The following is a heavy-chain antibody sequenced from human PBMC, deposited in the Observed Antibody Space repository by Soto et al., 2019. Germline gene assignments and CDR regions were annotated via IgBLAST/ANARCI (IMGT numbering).Heavy chain of an antibody. D-gene: IGHD5-18*01. CDR1: GGTFSSYA. CDR2: IIPIFGTA. V-gene: IGHV1-69*13. Sequence: ASVKVSCKASGGTFSSYAISWVRQAPGQGLEWMGGIIPIFGTANYAQKFQGRVTITADESTSTAYMELSSLRSEDTAVYYCARVDTAMASKYYYYGMDVWGQGTTVTVSS. J-gene: IGHJ6*02. CDR3: ARVDTAMASKYYYYGMDV.